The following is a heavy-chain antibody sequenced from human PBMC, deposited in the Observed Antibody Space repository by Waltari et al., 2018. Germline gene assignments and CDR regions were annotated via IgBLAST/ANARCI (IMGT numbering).Heavy chain of an antibody. CDR2: INHVRST. CDR3: ARVPQWFWFAFDI. J-gene: IGHJ3*02. D-gene: IGHD2-8*01. Sequence: QVQLQQWGAGLLKPSETLSLTCAVYGGSFSGYYWSWIRQPPGKGREWSGEINHVRSTNYNPSLKRRVTMSVDTSKNQFSLKLSSVTAADPAVYYCARVPQWFWFAFDIWGQGTMVTVSS. V-gene: IGHV4-34*01. CDR1: GGSFSGYY.